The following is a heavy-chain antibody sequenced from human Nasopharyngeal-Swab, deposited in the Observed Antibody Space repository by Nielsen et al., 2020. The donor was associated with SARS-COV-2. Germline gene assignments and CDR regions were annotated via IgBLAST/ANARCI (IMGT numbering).Heavy chain of an antibody. J-gene: IGHJ3*02. CDR2: IYHSGST. Sequence: SETLSLTCAVSGYSISSGYYWGWIRKPPGKGLEWIGSIYHSGSTYYNPSLKSRVTISVDTSKNQFSLKLSSVTAADTAVYYCARAPYYYDSWAYQRAFDIWGQGTLVTVSS. D-gene: IGHD3-22*01. CDR1: GYSISSGYY. CDR3: ARAPYYYDSWAYQRAFDI. V-gene: IGHV4-38-2*01.